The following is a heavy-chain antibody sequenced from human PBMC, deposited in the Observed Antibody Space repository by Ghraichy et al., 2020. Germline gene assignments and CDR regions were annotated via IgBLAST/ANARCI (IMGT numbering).Heavy chain of an antibody. V-gene: IGHV1-8*01. CDR1: GYTFSSYD. CDR2: MNPNSGNT. D-gene: IGHD4-11*01. Sequence: ASVKVSCKASGYTFSSYDINWVRQATGQGLEWMGWMNPNSGNTGYAQNFQGRVTMTGNTSISTAYMELSSLRSEDTAVYYCARGRRYSNYYYYGMDVWGQGTTVTVSS. J-gene: IGHJ6*02. CDR3: ARGRRYSNYYYYGMDV.